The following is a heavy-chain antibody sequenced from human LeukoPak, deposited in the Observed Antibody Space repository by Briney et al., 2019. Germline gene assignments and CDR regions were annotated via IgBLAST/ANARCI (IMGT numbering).Heavy chain of an antibody. Sequence: GGSLRLSCDASGFSINTYTMYWVRQAPGQGLEWVSGIRNSDGMTYYADSVRGRFTISTDNSKNTLYLQMNSLRAEDTAVYYCARVAVAARPIAFDYWGQGTLVTVSS. CDR3: ARVAVAARPIAFDY. CDR1: GFSINTYT. D-gene: IGHD6-6*01. J-gene: IGHJ4*02. V-gene: IGHV3-23*01. CDR2: IRNSDGMT.